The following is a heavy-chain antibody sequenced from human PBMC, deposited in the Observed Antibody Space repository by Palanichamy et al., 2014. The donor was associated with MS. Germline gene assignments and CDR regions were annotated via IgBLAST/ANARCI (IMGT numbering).Heavy chain of an antibody. CDR2: ISWNSGSI. V-gene: IGHV3-9*01. Sequence: EVQLVESGGGLVQPGRSLRLSCAASGSTFDDYAMHWVRQAPGKGLERVSGISWNSGSIGYADSVKGRFTISRDNAKNSLYLQMNSLRAEDTALYYCAKDTAAYCGGDCYTFDYWGQGTLVTVSS. J-gene: IGHJ4*02. D-gene: IGHD2-21*02. CDR1: GSTFDDYA. CDR3: AKDTAAYCGGDCYTFDY.